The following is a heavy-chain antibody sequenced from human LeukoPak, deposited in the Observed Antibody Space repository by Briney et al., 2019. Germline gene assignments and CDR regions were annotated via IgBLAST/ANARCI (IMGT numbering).Heavy chain of an antibody. J-gene: IGHJ4*02. CDR3: ASWLDSSGLFDY. Sequence: PGGSLRLSCAASGFTFSSYSMNWVRQAPGKGLEWVAVISYDGSNKYYADSVKGRFTISRDNSKNTLYLQMNSLRAEDTAVYYCASWLDSSGLFDYWGQGTLVTVSS. D-gene: IGHD3-22*01. CDR1: GFTFSSYS. V-gene: IGHV3-30*03. CDR2: ISYDGSNK.